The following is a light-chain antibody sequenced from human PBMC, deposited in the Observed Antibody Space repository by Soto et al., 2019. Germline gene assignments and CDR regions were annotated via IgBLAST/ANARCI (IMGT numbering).Light chain of an antibody. J-gene: IGLJ1*01. Sequence: QSVLTQPASVSGSPGQSITISCTGTSSDVGAYDYVSWYQQHPDKAPKLMIYEVSNRPSGVPNRFSGSKSVNTATLTISGLQAVDEADYYCSSYTSSSTRVFGTGTKVTVL. CDR1: SSDVGAYDY. CDR2: EVS. CDR3: SSYTSSSTRV. V-gene: IGLV2-14*03.